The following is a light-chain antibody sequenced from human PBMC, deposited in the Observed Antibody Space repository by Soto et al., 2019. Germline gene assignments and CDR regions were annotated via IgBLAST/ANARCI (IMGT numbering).Light chain of an antibody. Sequence: ELTQPPGTLSVSPGERATVSCRASQTVSSGFLAWYQQKVGQAPRLLIYGASTRATGIPDRCSGSGSGTDFTLTIDRLEPEDFAVYYCHQYYSSPTTFGGGTKVDIK. J-gene: IGKJ4*01. CDR2: GAS. CDR3: HQYYSSPTT. CDR1: QTVSSGF. V-gene: IGKV3-20*01.